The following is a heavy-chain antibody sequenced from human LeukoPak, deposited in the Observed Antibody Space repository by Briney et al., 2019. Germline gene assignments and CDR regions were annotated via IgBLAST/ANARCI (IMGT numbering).Heavy chain of an antibody. D-gene: IGHD3-10*01. J-gene: IGHJ5*02. CDR1: GYTFTSYY. CDR2: INPSGGST. CDR3: ARDRAYYGSGSSWFDP. Sequence: GASVKVSCKASGYTFTSYYMHWVRQAPGQGLEWMGIINPSGGSTSYAQKFQGRVTMTRDMSTSTVYMELSSLRSEDTAVYYCARDRAYYGSGSSWFDPWGQGTLVTVSS. V-gene: IGHV1-46*01.